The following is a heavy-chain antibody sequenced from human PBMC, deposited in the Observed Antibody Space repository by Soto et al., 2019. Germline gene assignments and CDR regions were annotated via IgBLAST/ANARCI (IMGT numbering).Heavy chain of an antibody. CDR1: GFTFSSYW. CDR3: ASPYYYDSSGYWDY. V-gene: IGHV3-74*02. J-gene: IGHJ4*02. CDR2: INSDGSST. Sequence: EVQLVESGGGLVQPGGSLRLSCAASGFTFSSYWMHWVRQALGKGLVWVSRINSDGSSTSYADSVKGRFTISRDNAKNTLYLQMNSLRAEDTAVYYCASPYYYDSSGYWDYWGQGTLVTVSS. D-gene: IGHD3-22*01.